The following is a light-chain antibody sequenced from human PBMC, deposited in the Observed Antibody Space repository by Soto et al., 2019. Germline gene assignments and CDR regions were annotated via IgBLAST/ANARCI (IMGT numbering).Light chain of an antibody. V-gene: IGKV1-33*01. CDR1: EDIRTS. CDR2: GAS. CDR3: QHYNNPPPFT. J-gene: IGKJ3*01. Sequence: DLQMTQSPSSLSASVGARVSITCQASEDIRTSLSWFQHKPGRAPKLLIYGASYLETGVPSRFRGSGSGTDFTLTISSLQPEDIATYYCQHYNNPPPFTFGPGTIVAVK.